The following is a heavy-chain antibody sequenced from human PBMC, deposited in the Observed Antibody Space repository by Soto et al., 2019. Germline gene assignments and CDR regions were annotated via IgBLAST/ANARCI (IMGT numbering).Heavy chain of an antibody. D-gene: IGHD1-26*01. CDR3: ARGWETVGSTTPFAY. CDR2: IIPIFGTP. Sequence: QVQLVQSGAEVKKPGSSVKVSCKASGGTFSHYAISWVRQAPGQGLEWMGGIIPIFGTPNYAQKFQGRVTITADKSTSTAYMEVRNLRSDDTAVYYCARGWETVGSTTPFAYWGQGTLVTVSS. J-gene: IGHJ4*02. V-gene: IGHV1-69*06. CDR1: GGTFSHYA.